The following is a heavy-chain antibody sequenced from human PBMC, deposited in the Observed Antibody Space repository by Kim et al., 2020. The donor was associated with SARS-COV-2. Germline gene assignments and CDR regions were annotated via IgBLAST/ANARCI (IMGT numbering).Heavy chain of an antibody. Sequence: SETLSLTCTVSGGSISSYYWCWIRQPPGKGLEWIGYIYYSGSTNYNPSLKRRVTISVDPSKNQFSLSLSSVTVADTAVYYCARASGGFLEWLSPTDYYYMDVCGKGTPVTVSS. D-gene: IGHD3-3*01. CDR1: GGSISSYY. CDR2: IYYSGST. J-gene: IGHJ6*03. CDR3: ARASGGFLEWLSPTDYYYMDV. V-gene: IGHV4-59*01.